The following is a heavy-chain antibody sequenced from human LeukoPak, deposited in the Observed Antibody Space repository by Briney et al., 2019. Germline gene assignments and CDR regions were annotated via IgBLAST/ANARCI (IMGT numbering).Heavy chain of an antibody. CDR1: GFTFSSYG. CDR3: AKGYSSSWRNFDY. V-gene: IGHV3-30*02. CDR2: IRYDGSNK. Sequence: GGSLRLSCAASGFTFSSYGMHWVRQAPGKGLEWVAFIRYDGSNKYYADSVKGRFTISRDNSKNTLYLQMNSLRAEDTAVYYCAKGYSSSWRNFDYWGQGTLVTVSS. J-gene: IGHJ4*02. D-gene: IGHD6-13*01.